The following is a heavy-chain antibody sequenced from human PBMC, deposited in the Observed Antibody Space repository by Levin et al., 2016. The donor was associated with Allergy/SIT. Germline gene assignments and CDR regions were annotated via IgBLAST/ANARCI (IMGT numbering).Heavy chain of an antibody. D-gene: IGHD2-2*01. CDR1: GYTFTSYA. CDR3: ARAESLVPAAPPHGMDV. CDR2: INAGNGNT. J-gene: IGHJ6*02. V-gene: IGHV1-3*01. Sequence: ASVKVSCKASGYTFTSYAMHWVRQAPGQRLEWMGWINAGNGNTKYSQKFQGRVTITRDTSASTAYMELSSLRSEDTAVYYCARAESLVPAAPPHGMDVWGQGTTVTVSS.